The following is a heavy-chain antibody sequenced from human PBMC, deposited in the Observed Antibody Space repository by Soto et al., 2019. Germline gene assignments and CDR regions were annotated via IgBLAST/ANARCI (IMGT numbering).Heavy chain of an antibody. V-gene: IGHV4-34*01. J-gene: IGHJ6*02. CDR2: INHSGST. CDR3: ARVYYDFWSGYEYYYYYGMDV. CDR1: GGSFRGYY. Sequence: SETLSLTCAVYGGSFRGYYWIWIRQPPGKGLEWIGEINHSGSTNYNPSLKSRVTISVDTSKNQFSLKLSSVTAADTAVYYCARVYYDFWSGYEYYYYYGMDVWGQGTTVTVS. D-gene: IGHD3-3*01.